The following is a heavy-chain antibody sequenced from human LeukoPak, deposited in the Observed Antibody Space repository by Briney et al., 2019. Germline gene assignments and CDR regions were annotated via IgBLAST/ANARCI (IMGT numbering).Heavy chain of an antibody. CDR3: AKGRGSSSHQAFDI. J-gene: IGHJ3*02. CDR2: IRQDGGET. Sequence: GGSLRLSCEASGLTFSRDWMSWVRQAPGKGLEWVANIRQDGGETYYGDSVKGRFIISRDNSKNTLYLQMNSLRAEDTAVYYCAKGRGSSSHQAFDIWGQGTMVTVSS. CDR1: GLTFSRDW. V-gene: IGHV3-7*01. D-gene: IGHD6-6*01.